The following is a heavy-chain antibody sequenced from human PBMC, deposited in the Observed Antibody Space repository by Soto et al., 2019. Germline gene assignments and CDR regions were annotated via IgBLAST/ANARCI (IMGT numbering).Heavy chain of an antibody. D-gene: IGHD6-13*01. CDR2: IYHTGTT. CDR1: GGSISSSNL. V-gene: IGHV4-4*02. J-gene: IGHJ4*02. CDR3: ARSPRSISAGGIDF. Sequence: PSETLSLTCAVSGGSISSSNLWTWVRQPPGKGLEWIGEIYHTGTTNYKPSLKSRVTISVDKSKNYFSLKLSSVTAADTAVYYCARSPRSISAGGIDFWGQGILVTVSS.